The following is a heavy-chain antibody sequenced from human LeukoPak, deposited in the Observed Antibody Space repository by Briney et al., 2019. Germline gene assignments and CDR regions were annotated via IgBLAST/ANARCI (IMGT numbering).Heavy chain of an antibody. V-gene: IGHV1-46*01. Sequence: ASVKVSCKASGYTFTSYYMHWVRQAPGQGLEWMGIINPSGGSTSYAQKFQGRVTMTRDMSTSTVYMELSSLRSEDTAVYYCARDFLANDSGDYWGQGTLVTVSS. CDR3: ARDFLANDSGDY. J-gene: IGHJ4*02. D-gene: IGHD3-22*01. CDR2: INPSGGST. CDR1: GYTFTSYY.